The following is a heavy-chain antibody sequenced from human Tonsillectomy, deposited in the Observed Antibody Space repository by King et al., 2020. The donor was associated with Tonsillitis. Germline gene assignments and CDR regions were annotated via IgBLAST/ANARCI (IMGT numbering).Heavy chain of an antibody. J-gene: IGHJ4*02. Sequence: QLVQSGAEVKKPGASVKVSCKASGYTFTNYGFTWVRQAPGQGLEWMGWISAYNGNTNYAQKFQGRVTMTTNTSTSTAYMELRGLISDDTALYFCARTSYYYDSSGFDYWGQGTLVTVSA. CDR2: ISAYNGNT. CDR3: ARTSYYYDSSGFDY. CDR1: GYTFTNYG. V-gene: IGHV1-18*01. D-gene: IGHD3-22*01.